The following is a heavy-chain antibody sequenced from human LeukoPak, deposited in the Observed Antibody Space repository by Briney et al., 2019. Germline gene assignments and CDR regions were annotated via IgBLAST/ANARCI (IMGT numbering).Heavy chain of an antibody. CDR1: GFTFSSYW. CDR2: IKQDGSGK. V-gene: IGHV3-7*01. J-gene: IGHJ3*02. CDR3: ARGLVNYDFWGEDI. D-gene: IGHD3-3*01. Sequence: GGSLRLSCAASGFTFSSYWMSWVRQAPGKGLEWVANIKQDGSGKYYVDSVKGRFTISRDNAKNSLYLQMNSLRAEDTAVYYCARGLVNYDFWGEDIWGQGTMVTVSS.